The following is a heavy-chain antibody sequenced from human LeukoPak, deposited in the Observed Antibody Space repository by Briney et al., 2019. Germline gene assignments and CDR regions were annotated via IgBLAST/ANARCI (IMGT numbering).Heavy chain of an antibody. D-gene: IGHD3-22*01. CDR2: IYYNGSA. CDR3: ARDLTYYYDSSGPLVEADAFDI. Sequence: GGSLRLSCVASGFAVDNNYMSWVRRAPGKGLECVSVIYYNGSASYADSVKGRFTISRDNAKNSLYLQMNSLRAEDTAVYYCARDLTYYYDSSGPLVEADAFDIWGQGTMVTVSS. J-gene: IGHJ3*02. CDR1: GFAVDNNY. V-gene: IGHV3-53*01.